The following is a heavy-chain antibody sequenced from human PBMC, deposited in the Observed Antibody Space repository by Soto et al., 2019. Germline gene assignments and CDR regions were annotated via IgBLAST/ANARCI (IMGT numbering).Heavy chain of an antibody. D-gene: IGHD6-13*01. CDR2: MTGSGGFT. Sequence: PGGSLRLSCAASGFSFSAYAMSWVRQAPGKGLEWVSGMTGSGGFTYYADSVKGRFTISRDKSKNTLYLQMNSLRAEDTAVYYCAKDRERDAWYEDYWGQGTLVTVSS. J-gene: IGHJ4*02. CDR3: AKDRERDAWYEDY. V-gene: IGHV3-23*01. CDR1: GFSFSAYA.